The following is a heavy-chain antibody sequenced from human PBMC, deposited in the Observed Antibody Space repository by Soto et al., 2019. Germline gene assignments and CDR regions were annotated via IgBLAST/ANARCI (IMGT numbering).Heavy chain of an antibody. D-gene: IGHD3-16*02. Sequence: QLQLQESGPGLVKPSETLSLTCTVSGGSISSSSYYWGWIRQPPGKGLEWIGSIYYSGSTYYNPSLKSRVTLSVDTSKIQFSLKLSSVTAADTAVFYCARHWDYVWGSYRPYFDYWGQGTLVTVSS. CDR1: GGSISSSSYY. V-gene: IGHV4-39*01. J-gene: IGHJ4*02. CDR3: ARHWDYVWGSYRPYFDY. CDR2: IYYSGST.